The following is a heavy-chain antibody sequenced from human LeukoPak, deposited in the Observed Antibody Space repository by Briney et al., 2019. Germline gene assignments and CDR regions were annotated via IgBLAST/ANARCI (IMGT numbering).Heavy chain of an antibody. Sequence: GGSLRLSCAASGFTFSSFIMNWVRQAPGKGLEWVSSISSSSSYIYYADSVKGRFTISRDNAKNSLYLQMNSLRAEDTAVYYCAREGLRAAGGSFDYWGQGTLVTVSS. D-gene: IGHD6-13*01. CDR3: AREGLRAAGGSFDY. V-gene: IGHV3-21*01. CDR2: ISSSSSYI. J-gene: IGHJ4*02. CDR1: GFTFSSFI.